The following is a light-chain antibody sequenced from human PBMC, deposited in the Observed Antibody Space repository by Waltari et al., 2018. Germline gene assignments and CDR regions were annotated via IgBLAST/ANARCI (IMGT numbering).Light chain of an antibody. V-gene: IGKV3-20*01. CDR1: QSVGRS. Sequence: EIVLTQSPGTLSLSPGERATLSCRASQSVGRSLAWYQQKPGQAPRLLIYGAFIRATGIADRFSGSGSGTDFSLTISRLEPEDFAVYYCQHYVRLPVTFGLGTKVEIK. CDR2: GAF. CDR3: QHYVRLPVT. J-gene: IGKJ1*01.